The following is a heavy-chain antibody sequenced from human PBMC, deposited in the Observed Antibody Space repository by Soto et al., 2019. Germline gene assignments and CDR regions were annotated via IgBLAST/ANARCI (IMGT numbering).Heavy chain of an antibody. CDR3: ARQAVTLDY. J-gene: IGHJ4*02. D-gene: IGHD6-19*01. Sequence: QLQLQESGPGLVKPSETLSLTCTVSGGSISSSSYYWGWIRQPPGKGLEWIGNIYYSGSTYYNPSLKSRVTISVDTYKTQFSLKLSSVTAADTAVYYCARQAVTLDYWGQGTLVTVSS. CDR2: IYYSGST. V-gene: IGHV4-39*01. CDR1: GGSISSSSYY.